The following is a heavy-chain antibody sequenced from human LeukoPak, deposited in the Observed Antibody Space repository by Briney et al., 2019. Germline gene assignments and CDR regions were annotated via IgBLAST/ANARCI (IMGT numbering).Heavy chain of an antibody. CDR1: GFTFSSYG. CDR3: AKGAGVTTSLFDY. V-gene: IGHV3-30*18. Sequence: GGSLRLSCAASGFTFSSYGMHWVRQAPGKGLEWVAVISYDGSNKYYADSVKGRFTISRDNSKNTLYLQMNSLRAEDTAVYYCAKGAGVTTSLFDYWGQGTLVTVSS. J-gene: IGHJ4*02. D-gene: IGHD4-17*01. CDR2: ISYDGSNK.